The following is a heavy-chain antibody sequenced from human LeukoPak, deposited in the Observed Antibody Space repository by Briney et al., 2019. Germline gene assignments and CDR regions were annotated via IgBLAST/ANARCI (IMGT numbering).Heavy chain of an antibody. D-gene: IGHD1-26*01. J-gene: IGHJ6*03. CDR2: INEDGTDS. V-gene: IGHV3-74*03. Sequence: PGGSLRLSCTASGFTFSGHWIHWVRHAPGRGLVWVSRINEDGTDSMYAESVKGRFTISRDNAKNTVYLQMNSLRAEDTAVYYCARDPYSGSYGAYYYYYMDVWGKGTTVTISS. CDR1: GFTFSGHW. CDR3: ARDPYSGSYGAYYYYYMDV.